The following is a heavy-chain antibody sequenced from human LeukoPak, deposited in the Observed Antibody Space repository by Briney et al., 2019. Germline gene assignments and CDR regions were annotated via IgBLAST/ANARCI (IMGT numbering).Heavy chain of an antibody. V-gene: IGHV3-30*02. CDR1: GFTFSSYG. Sequence: PGGSLRLSCAASGFTFSSYGMRWVRQAPGKGLEWVAFVRYDGSNTYYADSVKGRSTISRDNSKNTLYLQMNSLRAEDTAVYYCAKDRSGNFDYWGQGTLVTVSS. CDR2: VRYDGSNT. J-gene: IGHJ4*02. D-gene: IGHD3-3*01. CDR3: AKDRSGNFDY.